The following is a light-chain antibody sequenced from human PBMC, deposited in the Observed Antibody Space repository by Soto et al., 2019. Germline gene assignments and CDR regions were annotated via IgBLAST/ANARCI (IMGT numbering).Light chain of an antibody. CDR2: GVS. CDR3: QQRSNWPPIT. CDR1: QSVTSNY. Sequence: EIVLTQSPATLSVSPGETATLSCRASQSVTSNYLAWYQQKPGQAPRLLIYGVSSRATGIPDRFSGSGSGTDFTLTISSLEPEDFAVYYCQQRSNWPPITFGQGTRLEIK. J-gene: IGKJ5*01. V-gene: IGKV3D-20*02.